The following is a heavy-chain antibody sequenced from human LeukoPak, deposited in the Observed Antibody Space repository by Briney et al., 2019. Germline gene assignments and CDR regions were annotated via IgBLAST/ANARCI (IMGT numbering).Heavy chain of an antibody. Sequence: GGSLRLSCAASGFTFDDYGMSWVRQAPGKGLEWVSGINWNGGSIGYADSVKGRFTISRDNAKNSLYLQMNSLRAEDTALYYCARVGGSSWYLDYWGQGTLVTVSS. D-gene: IGHD6-13*01. CDR3: ARVGGSSWYLDY. J-gene: IGHJ4*02. V-gene: IGHV3-20*04. CDR2: INWNGGSI. CDR1: GFTFDDYG.